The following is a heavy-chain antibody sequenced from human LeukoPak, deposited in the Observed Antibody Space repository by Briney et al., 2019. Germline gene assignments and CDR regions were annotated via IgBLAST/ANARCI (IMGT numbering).Heavy chain of an antibody. CDR1: GGSINNYY. D-gene: IGHD5-18*01. V-gene: IGHV4-59*08. J-gene: IGHJ5*01. CDR3: ARQTAKNVDTARFDS. CDR2: IYYSGTT. Sequence: SETLSLTCTVSGGSINNYYWSWIRQPPGKGLEWIGYIYYSGTTNYSPSLNSRVNISLDTAKNQFSLRLSSVTAADTAVYYCARQTAKNVDTARFDSWGQGTLVTVSS.